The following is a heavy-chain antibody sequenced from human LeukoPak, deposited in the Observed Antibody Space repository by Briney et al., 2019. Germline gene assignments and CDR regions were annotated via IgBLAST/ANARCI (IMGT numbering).Heavy chain of an antibody. D-gene: IGHD3-3*01. CDR3: ARVVLYYDFWSAYFHD. Sequence: GGSLRLSCAASGFTFSDYYMYWIRQAPGKGLEWVSYISSSSGYTNYADFVKGRFTISRDNAKISLNLQMNSLRAEDTAVYYCARVVLYYDFWSAYFHDWGQGTLVTVSS. V-gene: IGHV3-11*06. CDR2: ISSSSGYT. CDR1: GFTFSDYY. J-gene: IGHJ4*02.